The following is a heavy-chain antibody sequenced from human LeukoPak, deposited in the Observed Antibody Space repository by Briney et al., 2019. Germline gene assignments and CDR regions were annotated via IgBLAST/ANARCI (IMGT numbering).Heavy chain of an antibody. D-gene: IGHD1-1*01. V-gene: IGHV1-2*02. CDR2: INPNSGGT. CDR1: GYTFTGYY. Sequence: ASVKVSCKASGYTFTGYYMHWVRQAPGQGLEWMGWINPNSGGTNYAQKFQGRVTMTRDTSISTAYMELSRLRSDDTAVYYCARVVAKRASSIDYWGQGTLVTVSS. J-gene: IGHJ4*02. CDR3: ARVVAKRASSIDY.